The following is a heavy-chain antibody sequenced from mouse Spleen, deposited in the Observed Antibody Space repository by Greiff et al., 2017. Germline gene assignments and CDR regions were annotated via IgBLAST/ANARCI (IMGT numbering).Heavy chain of an antibody. D-gene: IGHD4-1*01. J-gene: IGHJ4*01. V-gene: IGHV3-6*01. Sequence: EVQLQESGPGLVKPSQSLSLTCSVTGYSITSGYYWNWIRQFPGNKLEWMGYISYDGSNNYNPSLKNRISITRDTSKNQFFLKLNSVTTEDTATYYCARGELGGGMDYWGQGTSVTVSS. CDR3: ARGELGGGMDY. CDR2: ISYDGSN. CDR1: GYSITSGYY.